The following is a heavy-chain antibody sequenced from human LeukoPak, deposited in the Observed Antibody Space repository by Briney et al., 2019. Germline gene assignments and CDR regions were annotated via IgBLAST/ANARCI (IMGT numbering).Heavy chain of an antibody. D-gene: IGHD2-21*02. V-gene: IGHV3-74*01. CDR2: INSDGSST. CDR1: GFTFSSYW. J-gene: IGHJ5*02. Sequence: PGGSLRLSCAASGFTFSSYWMHWVRQAPGKGLVWVSRINSDGSSTSYADSVRGRFTISRDNAKNTLYLQMNSLRAEDTAVYYCARECCGGDWTGRFDPWGQGTLVTVT. CDR3: ARECCGGDWTGRFDP.